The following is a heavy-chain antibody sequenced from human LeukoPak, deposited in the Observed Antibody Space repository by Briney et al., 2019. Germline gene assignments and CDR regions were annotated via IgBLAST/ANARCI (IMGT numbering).Heavy chain of an antibody. V-gene: IGHV1-2*04. CDR3: ASPRDAVVAVAGYFDY. Sequence: ASVKVSCKASGYTFTGYYMHWVRQAPGQGLEWMGWINPNSGGTNYAQKFQGWVTMTRDTSISTAYMGLSSLRSEDTAVYYCASPRDAVVAVAGYFDYWGQGTLVTVSS. CDR2: INPNSGGT. D-gene: IGHD6-19*01. CDR1: GYTFTGYY. J-gene: IGHJ4*02.